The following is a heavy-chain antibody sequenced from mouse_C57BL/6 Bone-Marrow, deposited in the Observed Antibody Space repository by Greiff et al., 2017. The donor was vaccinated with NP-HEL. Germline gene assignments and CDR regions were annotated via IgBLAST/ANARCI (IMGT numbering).Heavy chain of an antibody. V-gene: IGHV14-4*01. D-gene: IGHD2-10*01. Sequence: VQLQQSGAELVRPGASVKLSCTASGFNIKDDYMHWVKQRPEQGLEWIGWIDPENGDTEYASKFQGQATITADTSSNTAYLQLSSLTSEDTAVYYCTTPLPWYFDVWGTGTTVTVSS. CDR1: GFNIKDDY. CDR3: TTPLPWYFDV. CDR2: IDPENGDT. J-gene: IGHJ1*03.